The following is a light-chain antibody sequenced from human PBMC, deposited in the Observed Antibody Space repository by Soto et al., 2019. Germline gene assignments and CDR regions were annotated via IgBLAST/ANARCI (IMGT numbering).Light chain of an antibody. CDR1: QGISNY. CDR2: AAS. CDR3: QKYNSAAWT. V-gene: IGKV1-27*01. Sequence: DIHMTQCPSSLSASVGDRVTITCRASQGISNYLAWYQQKPGKVPKLLIYAASTLQSGVPSRFSGSGSGTDFTLTISSQQPEDVATYYCQKYNSAAWTFGQGTKVDIK. J-gene: IGKJ1*01.